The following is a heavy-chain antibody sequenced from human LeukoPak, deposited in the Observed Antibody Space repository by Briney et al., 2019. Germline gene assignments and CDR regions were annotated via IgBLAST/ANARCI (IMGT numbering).Heavy chain of an antibody. V-gene: IGHV4-61*02. D-gene: IGHD3-10*01. J-gene: IGHJ5*02. Sequence: PSETLSLTCTVSGGSISSGGYYWSWIRQPAGKGLEWIGRIYTSGSTNYNPSLKSRVTISVDTSKNQFSLKLSSVTAADTAVYYCARELSRGYNWFDPWGQGTLVTVSS. CDR2: IYTSGST. CDR3: ARELSRGYNWFDP. CDR1: GGSISSGGYY.